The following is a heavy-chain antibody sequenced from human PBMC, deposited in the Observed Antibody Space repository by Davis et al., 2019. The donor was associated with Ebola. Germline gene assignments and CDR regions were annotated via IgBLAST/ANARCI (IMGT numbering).Heavy chain of an antibody. CDR2: IYSGGST. J-gene: IGHJ6*01. V-gene: IGHV3-53*04. Sequence: GVSLKISCAASGFTVSSNYMSWVRQAPGKGLEWVSVIYSGGSTYYADSVKGRFTISRHNSKNTLYLQMNSLHQGPIGLPPGTLLQEHLWG. CDR3: TLLQEHL. CDR1: GFTVSSNY.